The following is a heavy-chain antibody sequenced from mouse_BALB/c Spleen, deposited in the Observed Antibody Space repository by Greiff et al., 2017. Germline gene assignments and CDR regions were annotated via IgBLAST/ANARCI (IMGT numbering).Heavy chain of an antibody. CDR1: GYTFTSYT. CDR2: INPSSGYT. CDR3: ARGRSRAMDY. V-gene: IGHV1-4*02. J-gene: IGHJ4*01. Sequence: VQLQQSAAELARPGASVKMSCKASGYTFTSYTMHWVKQRPGQGLEWIGYINPSSGYTEYNQKFKDKTTLTADKSSSTAYMQLSSLTSEDSAVYYCARGRSRAMDYWGQGTSVTVSS.